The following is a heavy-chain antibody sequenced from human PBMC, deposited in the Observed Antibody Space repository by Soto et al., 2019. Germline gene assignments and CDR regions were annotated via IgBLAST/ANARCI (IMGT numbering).Heavy chain of an antibody. CDR3: ARHDIVLMVYARGGYFDY. V-gene: IGHV4-39*01. D-gene: IGHD2-8*01. CDR1: GGSISSSSYY. Sequence: SETLSLTCTVSGGSISSSSYYWGWIRQPPGKGLEWIGSIYYSGSTYYNPSLKSRVTISVDTSKNQFSLKLSSVTAADTAVYYCARHDIVLMVYARGGYFDYWGQGTLVTVSS. J-gene: IGHJ4*02. CDR2: IYYSGST.